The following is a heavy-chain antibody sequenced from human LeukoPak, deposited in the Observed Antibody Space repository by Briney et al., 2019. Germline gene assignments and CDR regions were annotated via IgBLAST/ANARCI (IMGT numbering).Heavy chain of an antibody. V-gene: IGHV1-8*01. J-gene: IGHJ6*02. D-gene: IGHD3-10*01. CDR2: MNPNSGNT. CDR1: GYTFTSYD. Sequence: GASVKVSCKASGYTFTSYDINWVRQATGQGLEWMGWMNPNSGNTGYAQKFQGRVTMTRNTSISTAYMELSSLRSEDTAAYYCARGRFQDFGDYYYGMDVWGQGTTVTVSS. CDR3: ARGRFQDFGDYYYGMDV.